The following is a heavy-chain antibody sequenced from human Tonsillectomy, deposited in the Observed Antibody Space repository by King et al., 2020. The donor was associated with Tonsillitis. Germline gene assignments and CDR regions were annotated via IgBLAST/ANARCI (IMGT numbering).Heavy chain of an antibody. D-gene: IGHD3-10*01. Sequence: VQLQESGPGLVKPSQTLSLTCTVSGGSISSGGYYWSWIRQHPGKGLEWIGYIYYSGSTYYNPSLKSRVTISVDTSKNTFSLKLGSVTAADTAGYYCARAMVRGVIITLYNWFDPWGQGTLVTVSS. V-gene: IGHV4-31*03. CDR1: GGSISSGGYY. J-gene: IGHJ5*02. CDR3: ARAMVRGVIITLYNWFDP. CDR2: IYYSGST.